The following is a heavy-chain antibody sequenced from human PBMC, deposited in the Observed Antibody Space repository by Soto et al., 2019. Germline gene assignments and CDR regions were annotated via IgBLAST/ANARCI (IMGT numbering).Heavy chain of an antibody. CDR3: AKDIVLMVYAIGNWFDP. Sequence: LRLSCAASGFTFSSYAMSWVRQAPGKGLEWVSAISGSGGSTYYADSVKGRFTISRDNSKNTLYLQMNSLRAEDTAVYYCAKDIVLMVYAIGNWFDPWGQGTLVTVSS. J-gene: IGHJ5*02. CDR2: ISGSGGST. CDR1: GFTFSSYA. D-gene: IGHD2-8*01. V-gene: IGHV3-23*01.